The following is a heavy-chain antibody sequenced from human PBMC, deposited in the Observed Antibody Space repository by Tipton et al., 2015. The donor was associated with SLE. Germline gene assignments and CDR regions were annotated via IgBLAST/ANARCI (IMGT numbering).Heavy chain of an antibody. CDR2: IYYSGST. CDR3: ARARLGYGDYERWYFDL. V-gene: IGHV4-39*07. Sequence: TLSLTCTVSGGSISSSSYYWGWIRQPPGKGLEWVGSIYYSGSTYYNPPLKSQVTISVDTSKNQFSLKLSSVTAADTAVYYCARARLGYGDYERWYFDLWGRGTLVTVSS. D-gene: IGHD4-17*01. J-gene: IGHJ2*01. CDR1: GGSISSSSYY.